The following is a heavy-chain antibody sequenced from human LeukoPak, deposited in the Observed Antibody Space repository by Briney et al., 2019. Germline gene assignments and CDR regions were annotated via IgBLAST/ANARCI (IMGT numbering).Heavy chain of an antibody. CDR2: ISSGGSTI. J-gene: IGHJ6*03. Sequence: KSGGSLRLSCAASGFTFSDYYMSWIRQAPGKGLEWVSYISSGGSTIYSADSVKGRFTISRDNAKNSLYLQMNSLRAEDTAVYYCARDPSSWYYYYMDVWGKGTTVTVSS. D-gene: IGHD6-13*01. CDR1: GFTFSDYY. CDR3: ARDPSSWYYYYMDV. V-gene: IGHV3-11*04.